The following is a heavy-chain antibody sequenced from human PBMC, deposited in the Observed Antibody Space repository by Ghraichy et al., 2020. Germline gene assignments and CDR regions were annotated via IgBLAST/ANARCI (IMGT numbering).Heavy chain of an antibody. CDR1: GFTFSSYA. CDR2: LSRSGAST. J-gene: IGHJ4*02. D-gene: IGHD3-10*01. V-gene: IGHV3-23*01. Sequence: GGSLRLSCAASGFTFSSYAMSWVRQAPGKGLEWVSVLSRSGASTYYADSVKGRFTVSRDNSKNTLNLQMNNLRAEDTAVYYCAKEGRLLWFGELSSFYYFDSWGQGTLVTVSS. CDR3: AKEGRLLWFGELSSFYYFDS.